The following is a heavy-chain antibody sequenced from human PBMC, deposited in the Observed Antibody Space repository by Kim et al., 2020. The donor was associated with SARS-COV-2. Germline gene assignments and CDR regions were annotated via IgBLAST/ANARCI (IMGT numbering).Heavy chain of an antibody. Sequence: SETLSLTCAVYGGSFSGYYWSWIRQPPGKGLEWIGEINHSGSTNYNPSLKSRVTISVDTSKNQFSLKLSSVTAADTAVYYCARVGYDILTGRPYNWFDPWGQGTLVTVSS. V-gene: IGHV4-34*01. CDR1: GGSFSGYY. D-gene: IGHD3-9*01. CDR3: ARVGYDILTGRPYNWFDP. CDR2: INHSGST. J-gene: IGHJ5*02.